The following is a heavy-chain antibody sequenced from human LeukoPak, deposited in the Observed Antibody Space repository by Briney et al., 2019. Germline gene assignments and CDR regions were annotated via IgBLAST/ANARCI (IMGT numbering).Heavy chain of an antibody. CDR2: ISSSGTTI. CDR3: ARVEQQQFNY. J-gene: IGHJ4*02. Sequence: PGGSLRLSCAASGFTFSSYVMNWVRQAPGNGLEWVSYISSSGTTIYYADSVKGRFTISRDNAKDSLYLQMNSLRAEDTAVYYCARVEQQQFNYWGQGTLVTVSS. CDR1: GFTFSSYV. V-gene: IGHV3-48*03. D-gene: IGHD6-13*01.